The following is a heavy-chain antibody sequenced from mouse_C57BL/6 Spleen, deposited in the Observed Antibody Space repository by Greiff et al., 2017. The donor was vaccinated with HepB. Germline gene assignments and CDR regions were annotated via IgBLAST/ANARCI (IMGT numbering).Heavy chain of an antibody. Sequence: VQLQQSGAELARPGASVKLSCKASGYTFTSYGISWVKQRTGQGLEWIGEIYPRSGNTYYNEKFKGKATLTADKSSSTAYMELRSLTSEDSAVYFCARIITTVVDPYYFDYWGQGTTLTVYS. D-gene: IGHD1-1*01. V-gene: IGHV1-81*01. CDR1: GYTFTSYG. CDR3: ARIITTVVDPYYFDY. CDR2: IYPRSGNT. J-gene: IGHJ2*01.